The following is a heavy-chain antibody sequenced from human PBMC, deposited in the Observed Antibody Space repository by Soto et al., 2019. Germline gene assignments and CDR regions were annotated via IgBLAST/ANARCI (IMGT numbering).Heavy chain of an antibody. V-gene: IGHV3-23*01. D-gene: IGHD3-10*01. CDR1: EFTFSNYA. CDR3: ARDQSYLSF. CDR2: ISGSGGST. J-gene: IGHJ4*02. Sequence: PGGSLRLSCAASEFTFSNYAMSWVRQAPGKGLEWVSVISGSGGSTYYADSVKGRFTISRDNSKNTVYLQMNSLRADDTAVYYCARDQSYLSFWGLGTLVTVSS.